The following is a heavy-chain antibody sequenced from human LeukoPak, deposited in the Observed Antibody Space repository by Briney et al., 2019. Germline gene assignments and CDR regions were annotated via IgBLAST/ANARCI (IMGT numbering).Heavy chain of an antibody. V-gene: IGHV3-23*01. Sequence: GECLRLSCAPSGFSFSNYVVSWVRQAPGKGLEWVSTISGSGDGTNSGDSVKGRFTSSRDNSKNTVDLQMNSLRAEDTAVYYCGKGLVTASDCWGQGTLVSV. J-gene: IGHJ4*02. CDR3: GKGLVTASDC. CDR1: GFSFSNYV. D-gene: IGHD2-21*02. CDR2: ISGSGDGT.